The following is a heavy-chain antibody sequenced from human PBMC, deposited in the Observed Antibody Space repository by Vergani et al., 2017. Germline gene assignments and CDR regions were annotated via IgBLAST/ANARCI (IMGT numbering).Heavy chain of an antibody. V-gene: IGHV3-21*01. Sequence: EVQLVESGGGLVKPGGSLRLSCAASGFTFSSYTISWVRQAPGKGLEWVSSISSSSSYIYYADSVKGRFTISRDNTKNSLNLQMNSLRAEDTAVYYCARDGGIWFGELSGYYGMDVWGQGTTVTVSS. CDR1: GFTFSSYT. D-gene: IGHD3-10*01. CDR3: ARDGGIWFGELSGYYGMDV. CDR2: ISSSSSYI. J-gene: IGHJ6*02.